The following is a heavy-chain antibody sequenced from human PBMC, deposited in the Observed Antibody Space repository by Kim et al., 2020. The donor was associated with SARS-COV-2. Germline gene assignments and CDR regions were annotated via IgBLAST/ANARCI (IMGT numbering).Heavy chain of an antibody. J-gene: IGHJ5*02. V-gene: IGHV5-51*01. Sequence: SFQGQVTISADKSISTAYLQWSSLKASDTAMYYCARLRRGQQLTLGWFDPWGQGTLVTVSS. D-gene: IGHD6-13*01. CDR3: ARLRRGQQLTLGWFDP.